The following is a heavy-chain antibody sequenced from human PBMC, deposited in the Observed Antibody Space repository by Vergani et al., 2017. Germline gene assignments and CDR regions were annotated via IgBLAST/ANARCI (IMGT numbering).Heavy chain of an antibody. CDR3: AKAGYFGRDACIYSGPAHHYCLDA. J-gene: IGHJ6*03. Sequence: QVQLVQSGAEVEKPGASVKVSCWASGHIFSNSYIHWVRQAPGQGLEWMGWIINYNGDTKYAQKFEDRVTVTTDTSTNTSYLELRSLRSDDTAVYYCAKAGYFGRDACIYSGPAHHYCLDAGGEGTTVTVSS. CDR2: IINYNGDT. V-gene: IGHV1-18*04. CDR1: GHIFSNSY. D-gene: IGHD2-21*01.